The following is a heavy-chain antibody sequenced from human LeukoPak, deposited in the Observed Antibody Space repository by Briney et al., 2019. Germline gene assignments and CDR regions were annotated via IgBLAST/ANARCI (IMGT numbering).Heavy chain of an antibody. CDR2: ISSSSSTI. CDR1: GFTFSSYS. J-gene: IGHJ4*02. CDR3: ARGYGDYSDY. V-gene: IGHV3-48*01. Sequence: PGGSLRLSCAASGFTFSSYSMNWVRQAPGKGLEWVSYISSSSSTIYYADSVKGRFTISRDNAKNSLYLQMNSLRAEDTAVYYCARGYGDYSDYWGQGTLVTVSS. D-gene: IGHD4-17*01.